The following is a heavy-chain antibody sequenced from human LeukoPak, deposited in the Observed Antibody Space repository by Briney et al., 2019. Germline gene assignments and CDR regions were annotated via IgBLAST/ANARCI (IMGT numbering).Heavy chain of an antibody. CDR3: ARDREGSSWYDF. V-gene: IGHV3-7*04. Sequence: GGSLRPSCPPSGFTFSSYWMTWVRQTPGKGLEWVEHISQDGSEKYYVGSVTGRFTISRDNAKNSLYLQMNSLTADDTAVYFCARDREGSSWYDFWGQGTLVTVSS. J-gene: IGHJ5*01. CDR2: ISQDGSEK. D-gene: IGHD6-13*01. CDR1: GFTFSSYW.